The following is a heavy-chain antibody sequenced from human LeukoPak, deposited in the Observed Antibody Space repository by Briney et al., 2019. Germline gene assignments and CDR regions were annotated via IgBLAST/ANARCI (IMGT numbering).Heavy chain of an antibody. V-gene: IGHV4-59*01. J-gene: IGHJ4*02. D-gene: IGHD1-14*01. CDR3: ARATAITSGFDY. Sequence: SETLSLTCTVSGGSISSYYWSWIRQPPGKGLEWIGYIYYSGSTNYNPSLKSRVTISVDTSKNQFSLKLSSVTAADTAVYYCARATAITSGFDYWGQGTLVTVSS. CDR2: IYYSGST. CDR1: GGSISSYY.